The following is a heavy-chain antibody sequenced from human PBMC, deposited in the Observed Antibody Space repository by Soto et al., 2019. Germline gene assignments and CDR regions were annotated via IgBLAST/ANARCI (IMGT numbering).Heavy chain of an antibody. Sequence: GGSLRLSCTASGFTFGDYAMSWFRQAPGKGLEWVGFIRSKAYGGTTEYAASVKGRFTISREDSKSIAYLQMNSLKTEDTAVYYCTSTPQLRYFDWLVRRAPNYYMDVWGKGTTVTVSS. CDR2: IRSKAYGGTT. D-gene: IGHD3-9*01. V-gene: IGHV3-49*03. CDR1: GFTFGDYA. CDR3: TSTPQLRYFDWLVRRAPNYYMDV. J-gene: IGHJ6*03.